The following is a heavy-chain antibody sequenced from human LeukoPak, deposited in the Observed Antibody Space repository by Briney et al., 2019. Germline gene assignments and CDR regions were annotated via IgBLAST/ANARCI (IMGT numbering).Heavy chain of an antibody. Sequence: SDTLSLTCTVSGGSVHSYDHYWAWIRQPPGKGLEWVGTIYSSGTTSYNPSLKGRVTISVDTSSNHFYLNLISVTAADPALYYCARQPHSYGPDYYYYYMDLWGTGTTVTVSS. CDR2: IYSSGTT. CDR1: GGSVHSYDHY. CDR3: ARQPHSYGPDYYYYYMDL. J-gene: IGHJ6*03. V-gene: IGHV4-39*01. D-gene: IGHD5-18*01.